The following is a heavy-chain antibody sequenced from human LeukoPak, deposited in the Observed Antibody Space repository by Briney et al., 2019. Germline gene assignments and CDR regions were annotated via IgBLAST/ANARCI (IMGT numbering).Heavy chain of an antibody. J-gene: IGHJ5*02. D-gene: IGHD6-19*01. V-gene: IGHV1-2*02. CDR2: INPNSGGT. Sequence: GASVKVSCKASGYTFTGYYMHWVRQAPGQGLEWMGWINPNSGGTNYAQKFQGRVTMTRDTSISTAYMELSRLRSDDTAVYYCARERTEWSSGRYNWFDPWGQGTLVTVSS. CDR3: ARERTEWSSGRYNWFDP. CDR1: GYTFTGYY.